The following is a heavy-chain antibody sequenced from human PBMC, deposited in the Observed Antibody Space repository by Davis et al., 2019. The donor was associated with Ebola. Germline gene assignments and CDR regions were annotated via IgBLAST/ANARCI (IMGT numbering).Heavy chain of an antibody. V-gene: IGHV1-69*13. CDR3: ARVSTGAFDI. J-gene: IGHJ3*02. Sequence: SVKVSCKASGYTFTGYYIHWVRQAPGQGLEWMGGIIPIFGTANYAQKFQGRVTITADESTSTAYMELSSLRSEDTAVYYCARVSTGAFDIWGQGTMVTVSS. D-gene: IGHD2/OR15-2a*01. CDR2: IIPIFGTA. CDR1: GYTFTGYY.